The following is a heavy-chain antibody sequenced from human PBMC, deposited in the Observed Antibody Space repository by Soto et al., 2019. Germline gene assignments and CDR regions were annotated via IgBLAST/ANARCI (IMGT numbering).Heavy chain of an antibody. CDR2: IVVGSGNT. CDR1: GFTFTSSA. V-gene: IGHV1-58*01. Sequence: SVKVSCKASGFTFTSSAVQWVRQARGQSLEWIGWIVVGSGNTNYAQKFQERVTITRDMSTSTAYMELSSLRSEDTAVYYCAAPSDEQLASYYYGMDVWGQGTTVTVSS. D-gene: IGHD6-6*01. J-gene: IGHJ6*02. CDR3: AAPSDEQLASYYYGMDV.